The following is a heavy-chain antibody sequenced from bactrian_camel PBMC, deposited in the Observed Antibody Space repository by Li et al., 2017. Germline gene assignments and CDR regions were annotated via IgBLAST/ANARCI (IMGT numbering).Heavy chain of an antibody. Sequence: VQLVESGGGSVQAGGSLRLSCVASGYTNYPYYMAWVREAPGKEREGVAVIEPDGRTTYADSVKDRFTISKDNAKNTLYLQMNDLRPEDTAMYYCATTRGWCQGMRFDYVGQGTQVTV. J-gene: IGHJ4*01. V-gene: IGHV3S10*01. D-gene: IGHD5*01. CDR2: IEPDGRT. CDR1: GYTNYPYY. CDR3: ATTRGWCQGMRFDY.